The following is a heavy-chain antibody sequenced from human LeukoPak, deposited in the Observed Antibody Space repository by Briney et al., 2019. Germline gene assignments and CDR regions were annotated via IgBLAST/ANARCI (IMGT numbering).Heavy chain of an antibody. D-gene: IGHD6-19*01. CDR1: GFTFDDYA. Sequence: PGRSLRLSCAASGFTFDDYAMHWVRQAPGKGQEWVSGISWNSGSIGYADSVKGRFTISRDNAKNSLYLQMNSLRAEDTALYYCAKGRVVAVAEFDYWGQGTLVTVSS. CDR3: AKGRVVAVAEFDY. CDR2: ISWNSGSI. V-gene: IGHV3-9*01. J-gene: IGHJ4*02.